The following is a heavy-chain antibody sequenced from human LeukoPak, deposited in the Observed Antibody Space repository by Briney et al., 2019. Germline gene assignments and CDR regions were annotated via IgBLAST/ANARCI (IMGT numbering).Heavy chain of an antibody. CDR2: IWYDGSNK. Sequence: PGTSLRLSCAASGFTFSSHGMHWVRQAPGKGLEWVAFIWYDGSNKYYTDSVKGRFTISRDNSKNTLYLQMNSLRAEDTAVYYCAGDRVTSYFDYWGQGALVTISS. CDR3: AGDRVTSYFDY. J-gene: IGHJ4*02. CDR1: GFTFSSHG. D-gene: IGHD3-10*01. V-gene: IGHV3-33*01.